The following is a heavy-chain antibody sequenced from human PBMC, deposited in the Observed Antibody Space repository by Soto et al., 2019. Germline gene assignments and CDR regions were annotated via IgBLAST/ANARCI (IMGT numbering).Heavy chain of an antibody. D-gene: IGHD3-10*01. J-gene: IGHJ6*03. CDR1: GFPFSHYW. CDR2: IKQDGSEK. V-gene: IGHV3-7*01. Sequence: EVQLVESGGGLVQPGGSLRLSCSASGFPFSHYWMTWVRQAPGKGLEWVANIKQDGSEKYYVDSMKGRFTISRDNAKNSLYLQLNSLRAEDTAVYYCARGHYYDLGTYFPVNYLDVWGKGTTVTVSS. CDR3: ARGHYYDLGTYFPVNYLDV.